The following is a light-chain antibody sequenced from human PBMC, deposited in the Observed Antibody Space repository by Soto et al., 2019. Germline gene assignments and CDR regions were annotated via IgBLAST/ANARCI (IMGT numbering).Light chain of an antibody. CDR2: SND. CDR3: AAWDDSLNGLWV. J-gene: IGLJ3*02. Sequence: QSVLTQPPSASVTPGQRVTISCSGSSSNIGRNTVNWYQQLPGMAPKLLIYSNDQRPSGVPDRFSGSKSGTSAALAISGLPSEEEADYYCAAWDDSLNGLWVFGGGTKLTVL. CDR1: SSNIGRNT. V-gene: IGLV1-44*01.